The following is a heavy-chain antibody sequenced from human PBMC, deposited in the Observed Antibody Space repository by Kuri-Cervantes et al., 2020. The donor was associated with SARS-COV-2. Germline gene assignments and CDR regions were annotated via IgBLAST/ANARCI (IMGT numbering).Heavy chain of an antibody. CDR3: ARSDYDYYYYMDV. CDR2: IYSGGST. CDR1: GFTVSSNY. J-gene: IGHJ6*03. V-gene: IGHV3-66*02. Sequence: GGSLRLSCAASGFTVSSNYMSWVRQAPGKGLEWVSVIYSGGSTYYADSVKGRFTISRDNSKNTLYLQMNSLRAEDTAVYYCARSDYDYYYYMDVWGKGTTVTVSS.